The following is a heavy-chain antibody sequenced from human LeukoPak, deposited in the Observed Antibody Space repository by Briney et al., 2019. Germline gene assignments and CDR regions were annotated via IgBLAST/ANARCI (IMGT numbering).Heavy chain of an antibody. J-gene: IGHJ4*02. CDR1: GFTFSSYW. D-gene: IGHD1-26*01. V-gene: IGHV3-7*04. Sequence: GGSLRLSCAASGFTFSSYWMSWVRQAPGKGLEWVANIKQDGSEKYYVDSVKGRFTISRDNAKNSLYLQMNSLRAEDTAVYYCARGGSYYDQGLDYWGQGTLVTVSS. CDR3: ARGGSYYDQGLDY. CDR2: IKQDGSEK.